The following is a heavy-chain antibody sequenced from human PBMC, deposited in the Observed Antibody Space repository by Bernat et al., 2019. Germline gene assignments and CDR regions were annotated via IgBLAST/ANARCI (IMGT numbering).Heavy chain of an antibody. CDR2: IRSKSYGGTT. J-gene: IGHJ4*02. CDR3: TRIFRPKGFYY. V-gene: IGHV3-49*04. CDR1: GFTFRDDA. Sequence: VQLVESGGGLVKPGGSLRLSCTASGFTFRDDAMSWVRQAPGKGLEWLGFIRSKSYGGTTEYAASVKGRFTISRDDSKSIAYLQLNSLKTEDTAVYYWTRIFRPKGFYYLGQGNLVTISS.